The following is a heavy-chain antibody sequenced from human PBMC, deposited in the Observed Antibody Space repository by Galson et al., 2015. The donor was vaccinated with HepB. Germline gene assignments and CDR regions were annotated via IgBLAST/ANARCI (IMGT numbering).Heavy chain of an antibody. CDR3: AKDLSPRVRLGMDV. CDR2: ISYDGSNK. D-gene: IGHD1-1*01. V-gene: IGHV3-30*18. J-gene: IGHJ6*02. CDR1: GFTFSSYG. Sequence: SLRLSCAASGFTFSSYGMHWVRQAPGKGLEWVAVISYDGSNKYYADSVKGRFTISRDNSKNTLYLQMNSLRAEDTAVYYCAKDLSPRVRLGMDVWGQGTTVTVSS.